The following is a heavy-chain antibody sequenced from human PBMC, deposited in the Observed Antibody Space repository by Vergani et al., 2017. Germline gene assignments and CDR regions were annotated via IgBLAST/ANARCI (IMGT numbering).Heavy chain of an antibody. Sequence: QLQLQESGPGLVKPSETLSLTCTVSGGSISSSSSYWGWIRQPPGKGLEWIGSIYYSGSTYYNPSLKSRVTISVDTSKNQFSLKLSSVTAADTAVYYCARRIVVVVAATRGWFDPWGQGTLVTVSS. CDR3: ARRIVVVVAATRGWFDP. J-gene: IGHJ5*02. V-gene: IGHV4-39*01. CDR1: GGSISSSSSY. CDR2: IYYSGST. D-gene: IGHD2-15*01.